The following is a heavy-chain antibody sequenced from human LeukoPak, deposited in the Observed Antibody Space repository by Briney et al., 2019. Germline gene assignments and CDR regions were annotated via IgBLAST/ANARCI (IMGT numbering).Heavy chain of an antibody. D-gene: IGHD3-10*01. CDR2: INPNSGGT. CDR3: ARGKRERFGTGKYYFDY. CDR1: GYTFTSYG. Sequence: ASVKVSCKASGYTFTSYGISWVRQAPGQGLEWMGWINPNSGGTSYAQKFQGRVTMTRDTSISTAYMELSRLRSDDTAVYYCARGKRERFGTGKYYFDYWGQGTLVTVSS. J-gene: IGHJ4*02. V-gene: IGHV1-2*02.